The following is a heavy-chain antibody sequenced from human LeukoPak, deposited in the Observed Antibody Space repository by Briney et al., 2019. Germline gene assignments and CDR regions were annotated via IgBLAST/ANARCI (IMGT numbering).Heavy chain of an antibody. CDR2: ISGSGYST. J-gene: IGHJ3*02. D-gene: IGHD6-13*01. V-gene: IGHV3-23*01. Sequence: AGGSLRLSGAASGFTFSSYAMTWARQAPGKGLEWVSVISGSGYSTYYADSVKGRFTISRDNSKNTLYLQMNSLRAEDTAVYYCAKGDPGYSSTWYQDAFDIWGQGTMVTVSS. CDR3: AKGDPGYSSTWYQDAFDI. CDR1: GFTFSSYA.